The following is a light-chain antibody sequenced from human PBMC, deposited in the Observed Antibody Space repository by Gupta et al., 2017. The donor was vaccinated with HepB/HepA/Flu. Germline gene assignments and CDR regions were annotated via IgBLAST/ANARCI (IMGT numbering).Light chain of an antibody. CDR3: QVWHNGGDVF. V-gene: IGLV3-21*04. CDR1: SIGSKR. Sequence: SYESTQSPSVSVAPGQTAKITCGGDSIGSKRVHWYQQKAGQAPVLVMYYDSDRPSGIPERFSGSNPGNTATLTISRVEAGDEADYYCQVWHNGGDVFFGGGTKLTVL. J-gene: IGLJ2*01. CDR2: YDS.